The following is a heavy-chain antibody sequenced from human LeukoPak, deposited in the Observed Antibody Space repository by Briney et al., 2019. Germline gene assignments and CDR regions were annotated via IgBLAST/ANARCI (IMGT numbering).Heavy chain of an antibody. V-gene: IGHV3-23*01. CDR2: ISGSGGST. CDR1: XFTLSSYA. J-gene: IGHJ4*02. Sequence: ASXFTLSSYAMSWVRQXPGKGLXXXSAISGSGGSTYYADSVKGRFTISRDNSKNTLYLQMNSLRAEDTAVYYCAKDPDKRYYFDYWGQGTLVTVSS. CDR3: AKDPDKRYYFDY. D-gene: IGHD1-14*01.